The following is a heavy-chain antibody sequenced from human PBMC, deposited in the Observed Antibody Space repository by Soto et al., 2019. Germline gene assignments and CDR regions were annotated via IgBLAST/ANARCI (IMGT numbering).Heavy chain of an antibody. J-gene: IGHJ4*02. CDR1: GASISSHY. D-gene: IGHD3-10*01. V-gene: IGHV4-59*11. CDR3: TKDGGPHYFFDY. CDR2: IYYSGST. Sequence: SETLSLTCTVSGASISSHYWSWIRQPPGKGLEWIGYIYYSGSTNYNPSLKSRVTISVDTSKNQFSLKMSSVAAADTALYYCTKDGGPHYFFDYWGQGILVTVSS.